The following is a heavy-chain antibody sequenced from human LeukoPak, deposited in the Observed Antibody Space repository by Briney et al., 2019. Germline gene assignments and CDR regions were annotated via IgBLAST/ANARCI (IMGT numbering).Heavy chain of an antibody. Sequence: GGSLRLSCAASGFTFSSFSMNWVRQAPGKGLEWVSYISYGSGTIYYADSVKGRFTISRDNAKNSLYLQMNSLRDEDTAVYYCARDFSPGQRFYFDYWGQGTLVTVSS. D-gene: IGHD6-25*01. CDR3: ARDFSPGQRFYFDY. J-gene: IGHJ4*02. CDR2: ISYGSGTI. CDR1: GFTFSSFS. V-gene: IGHV3-48*02.